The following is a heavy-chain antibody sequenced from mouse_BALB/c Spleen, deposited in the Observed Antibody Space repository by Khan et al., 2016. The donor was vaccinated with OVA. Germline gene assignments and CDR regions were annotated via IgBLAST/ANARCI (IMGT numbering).Heavy chain of an antibody. V-gene: IGHV1-77*01. CDR2: IYPGSDST. D-gene: IGHD4-1*01. J-gene: IGHJ3*01. CDR3: GRGGWDVFAY. Sequence: QVQLQQSGPELVKPGASVKMSCKASGYTFTDYVMNWVKQRNGQGLEWIGQIYPGSDSTYYNEKFKGKATLTADRSSSTAYMQLSNLTSEDSAVYFGGRGGWDVFAYWGQGTLVTVSA. CDR1: GYTFTDYV.